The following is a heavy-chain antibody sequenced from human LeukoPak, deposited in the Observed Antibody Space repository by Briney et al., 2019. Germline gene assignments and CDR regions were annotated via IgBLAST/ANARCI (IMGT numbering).Heavy chain of an antibody. V-gene: IGHV3-23*01. D-gene: IGHD6-19*01. J-gene: IGHJ4*02. CDR3: AKGKYSSGGVPDY. Sequence: PGGSLRLSCAASGFTFSSYAMSWVRQAPGMGLEWVSSISGGGESTYYADSVKGRFTVSRDNSKNTLYLQINSLRGEDTAVYYCAKGKYSSGGVPDYWGQGTLVTVSS. CDR1: GFTFSSYA. CDR2: ISGGGEST.